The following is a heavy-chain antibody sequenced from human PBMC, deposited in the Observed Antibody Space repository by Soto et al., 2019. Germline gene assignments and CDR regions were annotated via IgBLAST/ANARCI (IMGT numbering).Heavy chain of an antibody. J-gene: IGHJ3*02. D-gene: IGHD1-26*01. CDR2: INPNSGGT. CDR3: AYSGSSRSYAFDI. Sequence: VASVKVSCKASGYTFTGYYMHWVRQAPGQGLEWMGWINPNSGGTNYAQKFQGWVTMTRDTSISTAYMELSRLRSDDTAVYYCAYSGSSRSYAFDIWGQGTMVTVSS. V-gene: IGHV1-2*04. CDR1: GYTFTGYY.